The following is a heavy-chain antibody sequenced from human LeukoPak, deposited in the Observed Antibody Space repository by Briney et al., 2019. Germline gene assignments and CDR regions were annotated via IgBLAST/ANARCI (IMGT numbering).Heavy chain of an antibody. CDR3: ARDYYDSSGHGYYYYGMDV. CDR2: ISAYNGNT. D-gene: IGHD3-22*01. J-gene: IGHJ6*02. Sequence: ASVKVSCKASGYTFTSYGISWVRQAPGQGLEWMGWISAYNGNTNYAQKLQGRVTMTTDTSTSTAYMELRSLRSDDTAVYYCARDYYDSSGHGYYYYGMDVWGQGTTVTVSS. V-gene: IGHV1-18*01. CDR1: GYTFTSYG.